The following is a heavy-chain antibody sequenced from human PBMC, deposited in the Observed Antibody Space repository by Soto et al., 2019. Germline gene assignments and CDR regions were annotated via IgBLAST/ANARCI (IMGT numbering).Heavy chain of an antibody. V-gene: IGHV3-48*02. CDR3: VRQRGVMTDFAYFDS. CDR1: GFTFKTFV. CDR2: ISGTTDTI. Sequence: GGSLRLSCAASGFTFKTFVMNWVRQAPGKGPEWVSYISGTTDTINFADSVRGRFTISRDNAKNSMFLQMDSLRDADTAVYYCVRQRGVMTDFAYFDSWGQGTLVTVS. D-gene: IGHD2-21*02. J-gene: IGHJ4*02.